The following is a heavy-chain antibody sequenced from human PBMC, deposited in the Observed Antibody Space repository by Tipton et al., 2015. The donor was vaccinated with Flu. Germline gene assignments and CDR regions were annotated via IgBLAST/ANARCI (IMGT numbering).Heavy chain of an antibody. V-gene: IGHV1-46*01. CDR1: GYTFTSYY. Sequence: QLVQSGAEVKKPGASVKVSCKASGYTFTSYYMHWVRQAPGQGLEWMGIINPSGGSTSYAQKFQGRVTMTRDTSTSTVYMELSSLRSEDMAVYYCARASPRTAAFDYWGQGTLVTVSS. CDR2: INPSGGST. CDR3: ARASPRTAAFDY. J-gene: IGHJ4*02.